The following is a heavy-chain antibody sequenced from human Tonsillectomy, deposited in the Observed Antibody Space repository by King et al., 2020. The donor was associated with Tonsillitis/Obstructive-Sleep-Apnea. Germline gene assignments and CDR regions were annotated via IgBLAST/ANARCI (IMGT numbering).Heavy chain of an antibody. CDR2: IDWDDDK. CDR1: GVSLSTSGMC. CDR3: ARISRIKQLYFFDY. V-gene: IGHV2-70*01. D-gene: IGHD6-13*01. J-gene: IGHJ4*02. Sequence: VTLKESGPALVKPTQTLTLTCTFSGVSLSTSGMCVSWIRQPPGKALEWLALIDWDDDKYYSTSLKTRLTISKDTSKNQVVLTMTNMDPVDTATYYCARISRIKQLYFFDYWGQGTLVTVSS.